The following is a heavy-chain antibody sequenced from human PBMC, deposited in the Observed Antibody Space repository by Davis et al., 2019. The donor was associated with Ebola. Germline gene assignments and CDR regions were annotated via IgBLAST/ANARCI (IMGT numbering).Heavy chain of an antibody. J-gene: IGHJ4*02. D-gene: IGHD5-12*01. CDR2: IIPIFGTT. V-gene: IGHV1-69*13. CDR1: GGTFSNYA. CDR3: ARLGTPYSSYDHLDY. Sequence: SVKVSCKASGGTFSNYAISWVRQAPGQGLEWMGGIIPIFGTTNYAQKFQGRVTITADESTSTAYMEMSSLSSEDTAVYYCARLGTPYSSYDHLDYWGQGTLVTVSS.